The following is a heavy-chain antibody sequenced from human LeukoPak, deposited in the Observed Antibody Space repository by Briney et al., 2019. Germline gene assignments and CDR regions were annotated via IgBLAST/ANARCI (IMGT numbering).Heavy chain of an antibody. V-gene: IGHV1-2*02. CDR3: APGGSGNHIGVLDY. CDR2: INPNSGAT. J-gene: IGHJ4*02. Sequence: ASVKVSCKASGYTFTDYYMHWVRQAPGQGLEWMGWINPNSGATNSAQKFQGRVTMTRDTSISTAYMELSRLRSDDTAVYYCAPGGSGNHIGVLDYWGQGTLVTVSS. D-gene: IGHD3-10*01. CDR1: GYTFTDYY.